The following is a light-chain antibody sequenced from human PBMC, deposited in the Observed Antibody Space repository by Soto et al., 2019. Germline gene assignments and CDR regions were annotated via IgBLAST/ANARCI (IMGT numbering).Light chain of an antibody. V-gene: IGLV1-51*02. CDR3: GTWVSSLSVWV. CDR2: EDN. Sequence: QSVLTQPPSVSAAPGQKVTISCSGSSSNIGNNDVSWYQQLPGTAPKLLIYEDNKRPSRIPDRFSGSKSGASATLGITGLQTGDEADYYCGTWVSSLSVWVFGGGTKVTVL. J-gene: IGLJ3*02. CDR1: SSNIGNND.